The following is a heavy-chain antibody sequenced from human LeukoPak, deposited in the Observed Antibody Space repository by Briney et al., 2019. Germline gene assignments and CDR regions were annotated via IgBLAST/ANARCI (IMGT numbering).Heavy chain of an antibody. Sequence: SQTLSLTCAVSGGSISSGGYSWSWIRQPPGKGLEWIGYIYHSGSTYYNPSLKSRVTISVDRSKNQFSLKLSSVTAADTAVYYCARVQYYYDSSGFPRAYFDYWGQGTLVTVSS. CDR2: IYHSGST. CDR3: ARVQYYYDSSGFPRAYFDY. CDR1: GGSISSGGYS. V-gene: IGHV4-30-2*01. D-gene: IGHD3-22*01. J-gene: IGHJ4*02.